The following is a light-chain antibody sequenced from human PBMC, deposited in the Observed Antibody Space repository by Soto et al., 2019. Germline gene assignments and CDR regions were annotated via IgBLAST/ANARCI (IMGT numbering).Light chain of an antibody. J-gene: IGKJ4*01. Sequence: AIQITQSPSSLSASVGDRVTITCLSSQDIRSNLDWYQQKPGKAPKLLIYDVSNLQSGVPSRFSGSGSGTDFTLTISSLQPEDFATYYCLQDYNYPLTVGGGTKVDIX. CDR2: DVS. CDR3: LQDYNYPLT. CDR1: QDIRSN. V-gene: IGKV1-6*01.